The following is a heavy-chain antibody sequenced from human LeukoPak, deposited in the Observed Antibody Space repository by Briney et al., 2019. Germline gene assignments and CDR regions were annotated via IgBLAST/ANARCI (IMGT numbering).Heavy chain of an antibody. J-gene: IGHJ4*02. CDR2: ITSNSNTI. Sequence: GGSLRLSCAASGFTFSSYSMNWVRQAPGKGLEWLSYITSNSNTIYYADSVKGRFTISRDNAKNSLYLQMNSLRNEDTAVYYCARAWGPPSGPYCGGDCTFDYWGQGTLVTVSS. D-gene: IGHD2-21*02. CDR1: GFTFSSYS. V-gene: IGHV3-48*02. CDR3: ARAWGPPSGPYCGGDCTFDY.